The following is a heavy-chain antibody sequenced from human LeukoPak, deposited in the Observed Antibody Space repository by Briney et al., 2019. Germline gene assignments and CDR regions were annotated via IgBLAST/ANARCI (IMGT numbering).Heavy chain of an antibody. CDR1: GFTFSSYA. CDR2: INNDGDST. J-gene: IGHJ1*01. V-gene: IGHV3-23*01. D-gene: IGHD2-15*01. Sequence: GGSLRLSCAASGFTFSSYAITWVRQAPGKGLEWVSAINNDGDSTYSADSVKGRFTVSRDNSKNTLYLQMNSLRAEDAAVYYCAQQVGYCSSGNCYFTYWGQGTLVTVSS. CDR3: AQQVGYCSSGNCYFTY.